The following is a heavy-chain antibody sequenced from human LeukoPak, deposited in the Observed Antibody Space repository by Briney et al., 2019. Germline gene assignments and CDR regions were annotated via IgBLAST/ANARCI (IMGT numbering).Heavy chain of an antibody. Sequence: SETLSLTCTVSGASVSSGDYCWSWIRQPPGKGLEWIAYIYYTGSTNYNPSLKSRVTISLDTSKNQFSLKPSSVTAADTAVYYCARVDTSWYSSDYRGQGALVTVSS. CDR2: IYYTGST. CDR1: GASVSSGDYC. J-gene: IGHJ4*02. V-gene: IGHV4-61*08. D-gene: IGHD2-2*01. CDR3: ARVDTSWYSSDY.